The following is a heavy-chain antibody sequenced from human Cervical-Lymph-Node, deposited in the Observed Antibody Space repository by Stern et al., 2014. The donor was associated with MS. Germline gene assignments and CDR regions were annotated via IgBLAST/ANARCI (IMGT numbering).Heavy chain of an antibody. V-gene: IGHV1-46*01. CDR3: ATLYDSSGNYGMEV. CDR1: GYTFISYY. CDR2: GKSNGGSA. D-gene: IGHD5/OR15-5a*01. J-gene: IGHJ6*02. Sequence: VQLVESGAQVKKPGASVQVSCKGSGYTFISYYLHWVRQAPGQGLAWMGIGKSNGGSARYAQKFQGRVTMASDTSTSTVTIELSSLRSEDTAVYYCATLYDSSGNYGMEVWGQGTTVIVSS.